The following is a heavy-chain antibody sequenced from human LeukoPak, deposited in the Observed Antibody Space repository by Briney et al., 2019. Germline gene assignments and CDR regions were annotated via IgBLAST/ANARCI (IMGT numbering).Heavy chain of an antibody. CDR2: TYYRSKWYN. CDR1: EDSVSSNSAA. Sequence: SQTLSLTCAISEDSVSSNSAAWDWIRQSPSIGFEWLGRTYYRSKWYNDYAVSVKSRITINPDTSKNQFSLQLNFVTPEDTAVYYCARDRLVGTTREGFDYWGQGTLVTVSS. D-gene: IGHD1-26*01. V-gene: IGHV6-1*01. J-gene: IGHJ4*02. CDR3: ARDRLVGTTREGFDY.